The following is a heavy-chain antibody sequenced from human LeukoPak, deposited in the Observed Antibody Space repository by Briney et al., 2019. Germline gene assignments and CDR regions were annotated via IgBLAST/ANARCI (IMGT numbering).Heavy chain of an antibody. CDR1: GGSFSGNY. Sequence: PSETLSLTCAVYGGSFSGNYWSWIRQPPGKGLEWIGEINHSGSTNYNPSLKSRVTISVDTSKNQFSLKLSSVTAADTAVYYCARGRGHDYWGQGTLVTVSS. D-gene: IGHD6-6*01. V-gene: IGHV4-34*01. CDR3: ARGRGHDY. CDR2: INHSGST. J-gene: IGHJ4*02.